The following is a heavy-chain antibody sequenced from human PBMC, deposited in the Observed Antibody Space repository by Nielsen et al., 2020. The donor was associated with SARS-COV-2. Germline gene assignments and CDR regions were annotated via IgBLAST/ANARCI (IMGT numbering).Heavy chain of an antibody. Sequence: SETLSLTCTVSGCSISSYYWRWIRQHPRKCLEWIGSIYYSGSTYYNPSLKSRVTISVDTSKNQFSLKLSSVTAADTAVYYCARVRITMIVVVDAFDIWGQGTMVTVSS. CDR3: ARVRITMIVVVDAFDI. V-gene: IGHV4-31*03. CDR2: IYYSGST. D-gene: IGHD3-22*01. J-gene: IGHJ3*02. CDR1: GCSISSYY.